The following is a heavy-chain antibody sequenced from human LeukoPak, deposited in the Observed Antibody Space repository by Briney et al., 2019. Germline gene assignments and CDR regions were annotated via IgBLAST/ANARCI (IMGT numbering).Heavy chain of an antibody. D-gene: IGHD6-19*01. CDR2: IYYSGST. CDR3: ARIAVAGTDFDY. V-gene: IGHV4-39*01. Sequence: SETLSLTCTVSGGSISSSSYYWGWIRQPPGKGLEWIGSIYYSGSTYYNPSLKSRVTISVDTSKNQFSLKLSSVTAADTAVYYCARIAVAGTDFDYWGRGTLVTVSS. CDR1: GGSISSSSYY. J-gene: IGHJ4*02.